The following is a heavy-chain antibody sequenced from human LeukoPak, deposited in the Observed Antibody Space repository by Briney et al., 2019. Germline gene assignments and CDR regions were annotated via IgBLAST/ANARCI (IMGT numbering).Heavy chain of an antibody. CDR2: ISCGGSSK. CDR1: GFTFSSYA. D-gene: IGHD4-17*01. CDR3: AEELAGDNVY. J-gene: IGHJ4*02. V-gene: IGHV3-23*01. Sequence: GGSLRLSCAASGFTFSSYAMSWVRQAPGKGLEWVSAISCGGSSKYYADSVKGRFTISRDNSKNTLYLQMNSLRADDTAVYYSAEELAGDNVYWGQGTLVTVSS.